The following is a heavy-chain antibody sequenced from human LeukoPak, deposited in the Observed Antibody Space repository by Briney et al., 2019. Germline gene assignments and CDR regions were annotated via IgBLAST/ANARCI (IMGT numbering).Heavy chain of an antibody. Sequence: GGSLRLSCAASGFTLSSYAMSWVRQAPGKGLEWVSAISGSGGSTYYADSVKGRFTISRDNSKNTLYLQMNSLRAEDTAVYYCAKDLRCKKGSCYSTTYYFDYWGQGTLVTVSS. CDR2: ISGSGGST. CDR1: GFTLSSYA. CDR3: AKDLRCKKGSCYSTTYYFDY. D-gene: IGHD2-15*01. V-gene: IGHV3-23*01. J-gene: IGHJ4*02.